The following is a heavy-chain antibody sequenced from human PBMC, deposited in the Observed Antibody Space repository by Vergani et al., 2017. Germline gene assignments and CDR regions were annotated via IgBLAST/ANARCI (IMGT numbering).Heavy chain of an antibody. V-gene: IGHV1-69*01. CDR3: ARGQDIVVVPAAFNWFDP. CDR1: GGTFSSYA. J-gene: IGHJ5*02. D-gene: IGHD2-2*01. CDR2: IIPIFGTA. Sequence: QVQLVQSGAEVKKPGSSVKVSCKASGGTFSSYAISWVRQAPGQGLEWMGGIIPIFGTANYAQKFQGRVTITADESTSTAYMELSSLRSEDTAVYYCARGQDIVVVPAAFNWFDPWGQGTLVTVS.